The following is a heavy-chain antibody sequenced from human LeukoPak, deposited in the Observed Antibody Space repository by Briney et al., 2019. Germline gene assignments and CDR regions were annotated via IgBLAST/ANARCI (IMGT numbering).Heavy chain of an antibody. V-gene: IGHV3-20*04. CDR2: LNWNGGST. CDR3: ARGYFVRNDY. J-gene: IGHJ4*02. Sequence: PGRSLRLSCAASGFTFSSYGMHWVRQAPGKGLEWVSGLNWNGGSTGYADSLKGRFTISRDNAKNSLYLQMNSLRAEDTALYYCARGYFVRNDYWGQGTLVTVSS. D-gene: IGHD3-10*02. CDR1: GFTFSSYG.